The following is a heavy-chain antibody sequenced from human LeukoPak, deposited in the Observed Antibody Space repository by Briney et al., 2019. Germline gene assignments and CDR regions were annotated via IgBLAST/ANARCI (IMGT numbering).Heavy chain of an antibody. CDR1: GYTFTGYY. CDR2: INPNSGGT. Sequence: ASVTVSCKASGYTFTGYYMHWVRQAPGQGLEWMGRINPNSGGTNYAQKFQGRVTMTRDTSISTAYMELSRLRSDDTAVYYCARGYSSSWYYFDYWGQGTLVTVSS. CDR3: ARGYSSSWYYFDY. J-gene: IGHJ4*02. D-gene: IGHD6-13*01. V-gene: IGHV1-2*06.